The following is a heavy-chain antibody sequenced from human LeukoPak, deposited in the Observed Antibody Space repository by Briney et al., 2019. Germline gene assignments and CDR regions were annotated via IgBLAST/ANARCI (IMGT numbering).Heavy chain of an antibody. D-gene: IGHD3-9*01. CDR2: VSGRDTGT. CDR1: GFTFSNYA. V-gene: IGHV3-23*01. CDR3: AKWGDYDVLTGYYDSDY. Sequence: GASLRLSCAASGFTFSNYAMSWVRQAPGKGLEWVSAVSGRDTGTYYTDSVKGRFTTSRDNSKNTLYLQMNSLSAEDTAIYYCAKWGDYDVLTGYYDSDYWGQGTLVTVSS. J-gene: IGHJ4*02.